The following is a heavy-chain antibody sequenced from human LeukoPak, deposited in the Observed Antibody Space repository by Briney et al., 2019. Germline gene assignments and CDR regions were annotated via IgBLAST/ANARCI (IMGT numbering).Heavy chain of an antibody. CDR3: ARADRGSFHTRPYYYYGMDV. J-gene: IGHJ6*02. CDR1: GFTFSSYW. V-gene: IGHV3-74*01. Sequence: PGGSLRLSCAASGFTFSSYWMHWVRQAPGKGLVWVSRINSDGSSTSYADSVKGRFTISRDNAKNTLYLQMNSLRAEDTAVYYCARADRGSFHTRPYYYYGMDVWGQGTTVTVSS. CDR2: INSDGSST. D-gene: IGHD1-26*01.